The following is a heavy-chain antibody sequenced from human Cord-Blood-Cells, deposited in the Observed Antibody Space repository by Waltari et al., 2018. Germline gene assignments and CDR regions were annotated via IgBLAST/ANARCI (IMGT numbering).Heavy chain of an antibody. V-gene: IGHV3-15*01. CDR3: TTDLDTMVRGVDY. CDR2: IKSKTDGGTT. Sequence: EVQLVESGGGLVKPGGSLRLSCAASGFTFSNAWMSCVRQAPGKGLEWVGRIKSKTDGGTTDYAAPVKGRFTISRDDSKNTLYLQMNSLKTEDTAVYYCTTDLDTMVRGVDYWGQGTLVTVSS. J-gene: IGHJ4*02. D-gene: IGHD3-10*01. CDR1: GFTFSNAW.